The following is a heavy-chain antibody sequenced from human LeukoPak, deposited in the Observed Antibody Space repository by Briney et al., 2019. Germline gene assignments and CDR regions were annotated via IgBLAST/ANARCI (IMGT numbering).Heavy chain of an antibody. J-gene: IGHJ5*02. CDR3: ARDASSALYPLGWFVP. D-gene: IGHD2-8*01. Sequence: PGGSLRLSCAASGFTFSNFAMHWVRQAPGKGLEWVAVMSFDEGTTYYADSVKGRFTISRDNSKNTLYLQMNSLRAEDTALYYCARDASSALYPLGWFVPWGQGTLVTVSS. V-gene: IGHV3-30*03. CDR2: MSFDEGTT. CDR1: GFTFSNFA.